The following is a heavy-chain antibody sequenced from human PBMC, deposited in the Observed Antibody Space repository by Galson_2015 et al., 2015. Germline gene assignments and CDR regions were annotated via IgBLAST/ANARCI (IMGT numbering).Heavy chain of an antibody. Sequence: SLRLSCAASGFTVSDNFMSWVRQAPGKGLEWVSSIYSGGSTYYADSVKGRFTISGDNSGNIVYLHMNSLRAEDTAFYYCAKDGRVSSIDYSGHGTLGTVSP. CDR1: GFTVSDNF. CDR2: IYSGGST. CDR3: AKDGRVSSIDY. D-gene: IGHD1-26*01. V-gene: IGHV3-53*01. J-gene: IGHJ4*01.